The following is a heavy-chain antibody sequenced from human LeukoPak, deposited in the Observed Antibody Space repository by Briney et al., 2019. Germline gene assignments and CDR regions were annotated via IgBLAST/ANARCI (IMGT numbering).Heavy chain of an antibody. V-gene: IGHV1-46*01. CDR1: GYAFSSFY. D-gene: IGHD3-22*01. Sequence: GASVKVSCKASGYAFSSFYMHWVRQAPGQGLEWMAMINPSGGSTVYAQKFQGRLTMTRDTSTSTVYMELSSLRSEDTAVYYCARIISGHYGNDVFDVWGQGTMVTVSS. CDR3: ARIISGHYGNDVFDV. CDR2: INPSGGST. J-gene: IGHJ3*01.